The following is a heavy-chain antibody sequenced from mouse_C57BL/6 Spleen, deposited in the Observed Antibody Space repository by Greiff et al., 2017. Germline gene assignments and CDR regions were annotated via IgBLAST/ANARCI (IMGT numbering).Heavy chain of an antibody. J-gene: IGHJ2*01. D-gene: IGHD1-1*01. V-gene: IGHV1-69*01. CDR3: ARWGGYYGYYFDY. Sequence: QVQLQQPGAELVMPGASVKLSCKASGYTFTSYWMHWVKQRPGQGLEWIGVIDPSDSYTNYNQKFKGKSTLTVDKSSSTAYMQLSSLTSEDSAVYYCARWGGYYGYYFDYWGQGTTLTVSS. CDR2: IDPSDSYT. CDR1: GYTFTSYW.